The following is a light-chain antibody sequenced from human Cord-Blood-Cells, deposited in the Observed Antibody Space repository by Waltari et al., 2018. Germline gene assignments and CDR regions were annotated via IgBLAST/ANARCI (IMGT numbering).Light chain of an antibody. V-gene: IGLV2-14*03. CDR3: SSYTSSSTLV. CDR2: AVS. J-gene: IGLJ3*02. Sequence: QSALTQPASVSGSPGQSITTFCPGTSRDVGGHNYVSWYQQHPAKAPKLLMYAVSNRPSAVSKRFSGAKSGNTASLTISGLQAEDEADYYGSSYTSSSTLVFGGGTKLTVL. CDR1: SRDVGGHNY.